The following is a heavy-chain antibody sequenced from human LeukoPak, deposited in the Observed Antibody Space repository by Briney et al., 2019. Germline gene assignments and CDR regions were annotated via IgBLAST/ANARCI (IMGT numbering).Heavy chain of an antibody. J-gene: IGHJ4*02. CDR1: GFTVNDAW. CDR3: ASEDPWLPVKEITF. Sequence: GGSLRLSCAASGFTVNDAWMSWVRQAPGKGLEWVGRIKNRAGGGSTDYAAPVKGRFTISRDDSKNTLYLQMNSLKPEDTAVHYCASEDPWLPVKEITFWGQGTLVTVSS. V-gene: IGHV3-15*01. CDR2: IKNRAGGGST. D-gene: IGHD5-12*01.